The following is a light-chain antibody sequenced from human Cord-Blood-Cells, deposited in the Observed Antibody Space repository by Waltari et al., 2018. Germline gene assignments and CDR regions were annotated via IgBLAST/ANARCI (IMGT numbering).Light chain of an antibody. CDR1: QGISSY. V-gene: IGKV1-8*01. CDR2: AAS. CDR3: QQYYSYPLT. Sequence: AIRMTQSPSSFSASTGDRVTITCRASQGISSYLAWYQQKPGKVPKLLIYAASTLQSGVPSRFSGSGSGTDFTLTISCLQSEDFATYYCQQYYSYPLTFGQGTRLEIK. J-gene: IGKJ5*01.